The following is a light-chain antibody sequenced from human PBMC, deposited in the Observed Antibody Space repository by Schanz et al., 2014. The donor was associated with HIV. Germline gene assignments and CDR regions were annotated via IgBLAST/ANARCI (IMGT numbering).Light chain of an antibody. Sequence: QSALTQPASVSGSPGQSISISCTGTSSDVGSWDLVSWYQQHPGKAPKLMIYEVTKRPSGVSNRFSGSKSGNTASLTISGLQAEDEADYYFCSSAVSSTLVFGGGTKLTVL. J-gene: IGLJ3*02. V-gene: IGLV2-23*02. CDR1: SSDVGSWDL. CDR3: CSSAVSSTLV. CDR2: EVT.